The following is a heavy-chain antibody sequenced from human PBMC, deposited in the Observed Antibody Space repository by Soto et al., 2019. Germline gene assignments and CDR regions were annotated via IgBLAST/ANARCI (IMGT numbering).Heavy chain of an antibody. CDR2: T. Sequence: QVQLVESGGGSVKPGGSLRLTCVASGFTFSDYYMSWIRQAPGKGLEWVSDTNYADSVKGRFTISRDNAKNSLYLQMNSLREEDTAVYCCARDLRYGAFDIWGQGTMVTVSS. J-gene: IGHJ3*02. CDR3: ARDLRYGAFDI. D-gene: IGHD5-18*01. V-gene: IGHV3-11*05. CDR1: GFTFSDYY.